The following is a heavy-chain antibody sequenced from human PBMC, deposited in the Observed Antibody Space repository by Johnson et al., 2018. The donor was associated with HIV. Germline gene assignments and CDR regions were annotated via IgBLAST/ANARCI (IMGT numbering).Heavy chain of an antibody. CDR1: GFTFDDYG. CDR2: ISGRGFDT. Sequence: QMMLVESGGGLIQPGGSLRLSCAASGFTFDDYGMSWVRQAPGKGLEWLSYISGRGFDTYYADSVKGRFTISRDNAKNSLFLQMNGLRAEDTAVYYCARAPYNWNLGLFDAFDIWGQGTMVTVSS. CDR3: ARAPYNWNLGLFDAFDI. J-gene: IGHJ3*02. D-gene: IGHD1-7*01. V-gene: IGHV3-11*04.